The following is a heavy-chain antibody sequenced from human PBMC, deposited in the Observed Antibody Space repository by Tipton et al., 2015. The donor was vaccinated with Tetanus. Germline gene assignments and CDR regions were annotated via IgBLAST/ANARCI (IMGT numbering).Heavy chain of an antibody. CDR1: GYTFTGYY. CDR3: ARDPAGIAVDGGCN. J-gene: IGHJ4*02. V-gene: IGHV1-2*02. Sequence: QLVQSGAEVKKPGASVKVSCKASGYTFTGYYMHWVRQAPGQGLEWMGWINPNSGGTNYAQKFQGRVPMTRDTSISTAYMELSRLRSDDTAVYYCARDPAGIAVDGGCNWGQGTLVTVSS. D-gene: IGHD6-19*01. CDR2: INPNSGGT.